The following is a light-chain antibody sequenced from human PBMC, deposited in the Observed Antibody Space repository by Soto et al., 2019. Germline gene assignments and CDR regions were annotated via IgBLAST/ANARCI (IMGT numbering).Light chain of an antibody. J-gene: IGLJ1*01. CDR1: SSDVGGYNY. CDR3: SSYTSSSTPHYV. Sequence: QSVLTRPASVSGSPGQSITISCTGTSSDVGGYNYVSWYQQHPGKAPKLMIYEVSNRPSGVSNRFSGSKSGNTASLTISGLQAEDEADYYCSSYTSSSTPHYVFGTGTKLTVL. V-gene: IGLV2-14*01. CDR2: EVS.